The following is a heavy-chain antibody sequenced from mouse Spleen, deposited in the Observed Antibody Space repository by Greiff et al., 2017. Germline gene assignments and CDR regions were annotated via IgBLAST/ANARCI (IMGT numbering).Heavy chain of an antibody. Sequence: VQLKQSGPELVKPGASVKISCKASGYSFTGYYMNWVKQSPEKSLEWIGEINPSTGGTTYNQKFKAKATLTVDKSSSTAYMQLKSLTSEDSAVYYCARREDYDWFAYWGQGTLVTVSA. CDR3: ARREDYDWFAY. CDR1: GYSFTGYY. D-gene: IGHD2-4*01. V-gene: IGHV1-42*01. J-gene: IGHJ3*01. CDR2: INPSTGGT.